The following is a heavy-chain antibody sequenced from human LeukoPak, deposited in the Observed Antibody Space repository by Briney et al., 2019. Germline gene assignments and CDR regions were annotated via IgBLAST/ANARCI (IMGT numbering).Heavy chain of an antibody. V-gene: IGHV4-61*02. CDR3: ARAPYCSGGSCHGADFDY. CDR2: IYTSGST. Sequence: SETLSLTCTVSGGSISSGSYYWSWIRQPAGKGLEWIGRIYTSGSTNYNPSLKSRVTISVDTSKNQFSLKLGSVTAADTAVYYCARAPYCSGGSCHGADFDYWGQGTLVTVSS. J-gene: IGHJ4*02. D-gene: IGHD2-15*01. CDR1: GGSISSGSYY.